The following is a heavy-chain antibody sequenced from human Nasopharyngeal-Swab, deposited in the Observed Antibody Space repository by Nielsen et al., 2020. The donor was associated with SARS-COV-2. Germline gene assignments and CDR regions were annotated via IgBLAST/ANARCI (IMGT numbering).Heavy chain of an antibody. D-gene: IGHD1-20*01. Sequence: GESLKISCAASGFTFSSYAMRWVRQAPGKGLEWVSAISGSGGSTYYADSVKGRFTISRDNSKNTLYLQMNSLRTEDTAVYYCAKDSYNWNPPHPIDYWGQGTLVTVSS. V-gene: IGHV3-23*01. J-gene: IGHJ4*02. CDR3: AKDSYNWNPPHPIDY. CDR1: GFTFSSYA. CDR2: ISGSGGST.